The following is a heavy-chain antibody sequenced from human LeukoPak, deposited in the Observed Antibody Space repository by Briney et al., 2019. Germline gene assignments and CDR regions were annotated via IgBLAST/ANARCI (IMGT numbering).Heavy chain of an antibody. CDR2: IHPEGNEK. Sequence: GGSLRLSCLVSGFTFSMFWMSWVRQAPGRGLEWVANIHPEGNEKYHVESVKGRSTISRDNAKNLLFLQMNGLRVEDTAVYYCARGDDFSGDHWGQGTLVTVSS. D-gene: IGHD1-1*01. V-gene: IGHV3-7*04. CDR1: GFTFSMFW. J-gene: IGHJ4*02. CDR3: ARGDDFSGDH.